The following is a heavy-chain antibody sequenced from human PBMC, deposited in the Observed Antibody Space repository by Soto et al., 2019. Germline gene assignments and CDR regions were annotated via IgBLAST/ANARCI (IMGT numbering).Heavy chain of an antibody. CDR2: IKQDGSEK. Sequence: GSLRLSCAASGFTFSSYWVSWVRQAPGKGLEWVANIKQDGSEKYYVDSVKGRFTISRDNAKNSLYLQMNSLRAEDTAVYYCARDSSSGHGMDVWGQGTTVTVSS. V-gene: IGHV3-7*01. J-gene: IGHJ6*02. CDR3: ARDSSSGHGMDV. CDR1: GFTFSSYW. D-gene: IGHD6-19*01.